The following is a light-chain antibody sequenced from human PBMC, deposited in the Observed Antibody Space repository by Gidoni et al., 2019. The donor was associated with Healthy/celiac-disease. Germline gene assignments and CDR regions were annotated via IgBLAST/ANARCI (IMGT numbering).Light chain of an antibody. CDR1: QSVSSSY. J-gene: IGKJ1*01. Sequence: EIVLTQSPGTLSLSPGERATLSCRASQSVSSSYLAWYQQKPGQAPRLLIYGASSRATGIPDRFSGSGSVTDFTLTISRLEPEDFAVYYCQQYGSSRWTFXXXTKVEIK. CDR3: QQYGSSRWT. CDR2: GAS. V-gene: IGKV3-20*01.